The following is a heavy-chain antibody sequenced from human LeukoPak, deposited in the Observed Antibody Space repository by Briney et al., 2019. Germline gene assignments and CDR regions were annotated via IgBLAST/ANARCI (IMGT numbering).Heavy chain of an antibody. CDR1: GGTFSSYA. J-gene: IGHJ6*03. Sequence: SVKVSCKASGGTFSSYAISWVRQAPGQGLEWMGGIIPIFGTANYAQKFQGRVTITADKSTSTAYMELSSLRSEDTTVYYCARTHFGVVTTYYYYMDVWGKGTTVTVSS. D-gene: IGHD3-3*01. V-gene: IGHV1-69*06. CDR2: IIPIFGTA. CDR3: ARTHFGVVTTYYYYMDV.